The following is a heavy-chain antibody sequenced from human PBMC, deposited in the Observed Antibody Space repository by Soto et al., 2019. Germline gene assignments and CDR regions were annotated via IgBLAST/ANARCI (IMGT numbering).Heavy chain of an antibody. CDR2: ISYSGST. D-gene: IGHD3-22*01. J-gene: IGHJ3*01. V-gene: IGHV4-39*07. Sequence: PSETLSLTCTVSGGSISSSSYYWGWIRQPPGKGLEWIGHISYSGSTYYNTSLKSRVTISVDTSRNQFSLIVNSVTAADTAVYYCARDQLYYNDISGRPLNAFDVWGQGTMVTVSS. CDR3: ARDQLYYNDISGRPLNAFDV. CDR1: GGSISSSSYY.